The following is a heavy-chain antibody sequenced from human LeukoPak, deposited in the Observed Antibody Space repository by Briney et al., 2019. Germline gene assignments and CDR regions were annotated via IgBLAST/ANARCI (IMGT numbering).Heavy chain of an antibody. CDR1: GFSLSSYG. CDR3: AKEFNRGLPDY. V-gene: IGHV3-33*03. Sequence: PGGSLRLSCIPSGFSLSSYGMHWVRQAPGKGLEWVAVIWSHGNRKHHSDSVEGRFAISRDNSKNTLYLQMSSLRAEDTAVYYCAKEFNRGLPDYWGQGTLVTVPS. CDR2: IWSHGNRK. J-gene: IGHJ4*02. D-gene: IGHD2-21*01.